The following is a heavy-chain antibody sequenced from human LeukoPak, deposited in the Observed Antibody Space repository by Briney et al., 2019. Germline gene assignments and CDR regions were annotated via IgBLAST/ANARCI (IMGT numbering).Heavy chain of an antibody. J-gene: IGHJ4*02. CDR2: ISWNSGSI. V-gene: IGHV3-9*01. D-gene: IGHD3-22*01. CDR3: ARGSLYDALPGPFDY. Sequence: PGRSLRLSCAASGFTFDDYAMHWVRQAPGKGLEWVSGISWNSGSIGYADSVKGRFTISRDNAKNSLYLQMNSLRAEDTAVYYCARGSLYDALPGPFDYWGQGTLVTVSS. CDR1: GFTFDDYA.